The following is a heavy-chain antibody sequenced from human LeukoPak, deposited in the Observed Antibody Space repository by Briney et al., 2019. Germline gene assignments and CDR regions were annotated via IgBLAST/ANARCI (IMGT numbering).Heavy chain of an antibody. D-gene: IGHD1-7*01. CDR2: IYYSGST. Sequence: SETLSLTCTVSGGSISSYYWSWIRQPPGKGLEWIGYIYYSGSTNYNPSLKSRVTISVDTSKNQSSLKLSSVTAADTAVYYCARDSGTTSDAFDIWGQGTMVTVSS. CDR3: ARDSGTTSDAFDI. V-gene: IGHV4-59*01. J-gene: IGHJ3*02. CDR1: GGSISSYY.